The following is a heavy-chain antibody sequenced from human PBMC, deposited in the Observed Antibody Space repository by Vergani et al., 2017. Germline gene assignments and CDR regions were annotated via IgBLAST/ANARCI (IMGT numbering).Heavy chain of an antibody. CDR2: INHSGST. D-gene: IGHD3-10*01. CDR3: ARGRITMVRGVMRYFDL. CDR1: GDSISSGVYY. V-gene: IGHV4-30-4*01. Sequence: QVQLQESGPGLVKPSQTLSLTCSVSGDSISSGVYYWNWIRQPPGKGLEWIGEINHSGSTNYNPSLKSRVTISVDTSKNQFSLKLSSVTAADTAVYYCARGRITMVRGVMRYFDLWGRGTLVTVSS. J-gene: IGHJ2*01.